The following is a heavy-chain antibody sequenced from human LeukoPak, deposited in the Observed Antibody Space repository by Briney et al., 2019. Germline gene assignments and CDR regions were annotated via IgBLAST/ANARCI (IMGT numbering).Heavy chain of an antibody. D-gene: IGHD1-1*01. CDR2: ISWNSGSI. Sequence: PGWSLRLSCAASGFTFDDYAMHWVRQAPGKGLGGVSGISWNSGSIGYADSVKGRFTISIDNDKNSLYMQMNSLRAEDLALYHCAKGTSGSHGYYFDYWGRGTLVTVSS. V-gene: IGHV3-9*03. J-gene: IGHJ4*02. CDR3: AKGTSGSHGYYFDY. CDR1: GFTFDDYA.